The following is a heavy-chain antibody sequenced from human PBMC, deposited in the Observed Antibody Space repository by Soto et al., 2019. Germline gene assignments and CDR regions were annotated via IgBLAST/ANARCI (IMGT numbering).Heavy chain of an antibody. CDR1: GDSISAYS. J-gene: IGHJ4*02. Sequence: LSLTCTVSGDSISAYSWSWVRQPPGKGLEWIGNIHYNGNTKYNPSLKSRVSISVHSSNDQFSLELTSVTAADTAVYYCARGELVPAAIGRQTFFDYWGQGTLVTVSS. CDR2: IHYNGNT. CDR3: ARGELVPAAIGRQTFFDY. D-gene: IGHD2-2*01. V-gene: IGHV4-59*12.